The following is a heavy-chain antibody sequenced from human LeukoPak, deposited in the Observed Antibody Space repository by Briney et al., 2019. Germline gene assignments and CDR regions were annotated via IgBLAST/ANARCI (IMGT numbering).Heavy chain of an antibody. CDR1: GGTFSSYA. CDR3: ARVFARSGEISGSYFYY. Sequence: SAKVSCKASGGTFSSYAINWVRQAPGQGPEWMGGIIPIFGRANYAQKFQGRVTMTTDESTSTAYMELSSLRSEDTAVYYCARVFARSGEISGSYFYYWGQGTLVTVSS. D-gene: IGHD1-26*01. J-gene: IGHJ4*02. V-gene: IGHV1-69*05. CDR2: IIPIFGRA.